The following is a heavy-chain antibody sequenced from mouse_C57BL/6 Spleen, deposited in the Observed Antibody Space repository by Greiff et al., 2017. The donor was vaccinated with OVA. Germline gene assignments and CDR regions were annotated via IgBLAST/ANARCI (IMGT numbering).Heavy chain of an antibody. V-gene: IGHV14-4*01. Sequence: EVQLQQSGAELVRPGASVKLSCTASGFNIKDDYMHWVKQRPEQGLEWIGWIDPENGDTEYASKFQGKATITADTSSNTAYLQLSSLTSEDTAVYYCTTDYGGNYAMDYWGQGTSVTVSS. J-gene: IGHJ4*01. CDR3: TTDYGGNYAMDY. D-gene: IGHD1-2*01. CDR1: GFNIKDDY. CDR2: IDPENGDT.